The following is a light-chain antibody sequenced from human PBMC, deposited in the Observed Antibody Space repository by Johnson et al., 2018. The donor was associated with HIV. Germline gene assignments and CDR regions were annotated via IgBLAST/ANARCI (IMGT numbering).Light chain of an antibody. Sequence: QSVLTQPPSVSAAPGQKVTISCYGSSSNIGNNYVSWYQQLPGTAPKLLIYEDNKRPSGIPGRFSGSKSGTSATLGITGLQTGDEADYYCGTWDSSLSPGEFVFGTGTKVTV. CDR3: GTWDSSLSPGEFV. J-gene: IGLJ1*01. CDR1: SSNIGNNY. CDR2: EDN. V-gene: IGLV1-51*02.